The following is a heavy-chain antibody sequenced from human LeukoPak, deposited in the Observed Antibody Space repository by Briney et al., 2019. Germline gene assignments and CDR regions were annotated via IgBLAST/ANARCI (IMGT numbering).Heavy chain of an antibody. CDR3: TRTRWTSGYCFDY. D-gene: IGHD3-22*01. J-gene: IGHJ4*02. Sequence: GGSLRLFCAASGFTFNNYAMGWVRQAPGKGVEWVSAFSGRGRSTYYTDSEKGRFNIYRDNSKNTLFVQMNSLRVEDTAVYYCTRTRWTSGYCFDYWGQGTLVTVSS. V-gene: IGHV3-23*01. CDR1: GFTFNNYA. CDR2: FSGRGRST.